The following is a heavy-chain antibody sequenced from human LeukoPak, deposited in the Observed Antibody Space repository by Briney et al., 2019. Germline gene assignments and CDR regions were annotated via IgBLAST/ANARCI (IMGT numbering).Heavy chain of an antibody. CDR2: ISGSGNT. CDR1: GFTSSNYP. CDR3: AKFRYSRYFDF. D-gene: IGHD2-2*02. J-gene: IGHJ4*02. Sequence: GGSLRLSCAASGFTSSNYPMSWVRQAPGKGLVWVSSISGSGNTYYADSVKGRFTISRDNSQNTLSLQMNSLRVEDTAVYYCAKFRYSRYFDFWGQGTLVTVSS. V-gene: IGHV3-23*01.